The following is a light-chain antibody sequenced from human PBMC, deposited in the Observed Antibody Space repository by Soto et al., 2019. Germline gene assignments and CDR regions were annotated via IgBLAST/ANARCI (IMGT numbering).Light chain of an antibody. CDR1: QSISSW. CDR2: KAS. J-gene: IGKJ1*01. V-gene: IGKV1-5*03. CDR3: QHYGNSLWT. Sequence: QMTQSPSTLSASIGDRVTRTWLAIQSISSWLAWYQQKPGKSPKLLIYKASTLKSGVPSRFSGSGSGTDFNLTISRMEPQDFAVYYCQHYGNSLWTLGQGHKVDIK.